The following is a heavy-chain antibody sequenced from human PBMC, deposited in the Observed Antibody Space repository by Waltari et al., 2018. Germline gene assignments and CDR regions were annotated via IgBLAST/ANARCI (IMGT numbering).Heavy chain of an antibody. V-gene: IGHV1-2*06. CDR1: GFTFSSYG. Sequence: QVQLVESGGGVVQPGRSLRLSCAASGFTFSSYGMHWVRQAPGQGLEWMGRINPNSGGTNDEKRFQGRVTMTRDTYISTAYMELSRLRSDDTAVYYCARDRAPYCGGDCYSDYWGQGTLVTVSS. CDR2: INPNSGGT. J-gene: IGHJ4*02. CDR3: ARDRAPYCGGDCYSDY. D-gene: IGHD2-21*01.